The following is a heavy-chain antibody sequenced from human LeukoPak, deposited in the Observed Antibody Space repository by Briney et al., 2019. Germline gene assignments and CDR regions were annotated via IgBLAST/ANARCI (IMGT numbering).Heavy chain of an antibody. J-gene: IGHJ5*01. CDR3: ARGARQSYCTDGVCPNWFDP. V-gene: IGHV7-4-1*02. Sequence: GASVKVSCKASGYTYTTYAMNWVRQAPGQGLEWMGWINTNTGNPMYAQDFTGRFVFSLDTSVSTAYLQISSLKAEDTAVYYCARGARQSYCTDGVCPNWFDPWGQGTLVTVSS. D-gene: IGHD2-8*01. CDR1: GYTYTTYA. CDR2: INTNTGNP.